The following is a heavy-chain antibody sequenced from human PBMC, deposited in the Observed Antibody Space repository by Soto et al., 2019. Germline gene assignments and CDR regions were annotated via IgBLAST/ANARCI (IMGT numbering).Heavy chain of an antibody. V-gene: IGHV3-15*07. Sequence: EVQLVESGGGLVKPGGSLRLSCAASGFSFSKAWMNWVRQAPGKGLEWVGRIKTNSEDGTTDYAAPVQGRFSLSRDDSRNTLSLQMNSLKTDDTAVYYCTTGSVEGVWGQGATVTVSS. D-gene: IGHD2-15*01. CDR1: GFSFSKAW. CDR3: TTGSVEGV. J-gene: IGHJ6*02. CDR2: IKTNSEDGTT.